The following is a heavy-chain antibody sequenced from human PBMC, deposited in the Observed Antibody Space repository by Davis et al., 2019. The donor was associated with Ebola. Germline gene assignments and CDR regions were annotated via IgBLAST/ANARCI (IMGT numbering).Heavy chain of an antibody. CDR2: INAGNGNT. CDR1: GYTFTSYA. CDR3: ARPRDSSGYYAYDAFDI. D-gene: IGHD3-22*01. Sequence: ASVKVSCKASGYTFTSYAMHWVRQAPGQRLEWMGWINAGNGNTKYSQKFQGRVTITRDTSASTAYMELSSLRSEDTAVYYCARPRDSSGYYAYDAFDIWGQGTMVTVSS. J-gene: IGHJ3*02. V-gene: IGHV1-3*01.